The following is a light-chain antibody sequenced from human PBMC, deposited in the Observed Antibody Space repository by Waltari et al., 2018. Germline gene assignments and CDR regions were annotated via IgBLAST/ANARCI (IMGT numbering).Light chain of an antibody. CDR3: QQHAGGPRT. CDR1: TSVSPSFNSMDA. Sequence: DIVMTQSPDSLALSLGERATIHCKASTSVSPSFNSMDALAWFQQRPGQPPKVLFSWASSRASGVPDRFSASGSGTDFSLTITSLQPEDVAVYYCQQHAGGPRTFGQGTKVEIK. CDR2: WAS. J-gene: IGKJ1*01. V-gene: IGKV4-1*01.